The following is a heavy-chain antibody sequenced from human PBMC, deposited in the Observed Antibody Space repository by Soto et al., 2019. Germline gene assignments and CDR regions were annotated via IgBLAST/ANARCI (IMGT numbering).Heavy chain of an antibody. CDR3: ARDLREGNYDI. CDR2: ISAYNGNT. J-gene: IGHJ3*02. V-gene: IGHV1-18*04. CDR1: GYTFTSYG. D-gene: IGHD1-1*01. Sequence: ASVNVSCKASGYTFTSYGISWVRQAPGQGLEWMGCISAYNGNTNYAQKLQGRVTLTTDTYTSTAYMELSRLRSDDTAIYYCARDLREGNYDIWGQGTMVTVSS.